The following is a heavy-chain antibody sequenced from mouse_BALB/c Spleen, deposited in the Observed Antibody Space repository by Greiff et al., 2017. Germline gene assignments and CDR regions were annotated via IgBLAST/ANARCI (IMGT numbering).Heavy chain of an antibody. J-gene: IGHJ4*01. CDR2: ISSGSSTI. Sequence: EVKVVESGGGLVQPGGSRKLSCAASGFTFSSFGMHWVRQAPEKGLEWVAYISSGSSTIYYADTVKGRFTISRDNPKNTLFLQMTSLRSEDTAMYYCARSYGNYYYAMDYWGQGTTVTVSS. D-gene: IGHD2-10*02. CDR1: GFTFSSFG. V-gene: IGHV5-17*02. CDR3: ARSYGNYYYAMDY.